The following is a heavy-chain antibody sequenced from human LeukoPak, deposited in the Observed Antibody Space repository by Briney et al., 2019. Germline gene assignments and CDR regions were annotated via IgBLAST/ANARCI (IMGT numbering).Heavy chain of an antibody. Sequence: PSETLSLTCTVSGGSISSYYWSWIRQPPGKGLEWIGYIYYSGSTNYNPSLKSRVTISVDTSKNQFSLKLSSVTAADTAVYYCARQDHSYGAYYYGMDVWGQGTTVTVSS. CDR2: IYYSGST. J-gene: IGHJ6*02. CDR3: ARQDHSYGAYYYGMDV. CDR1: GGSISSYY. D-gene: IGHD5-18*01. V-gene: IGHV4-59*08.